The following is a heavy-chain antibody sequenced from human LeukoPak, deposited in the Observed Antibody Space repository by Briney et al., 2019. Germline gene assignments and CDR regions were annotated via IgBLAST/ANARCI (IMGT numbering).Heavy chain of an antibody. Sequence: GGSLRLSCGACGFTQSSYWVICLRQARGKGREGVANIKQDGSEKNHVDPVKARFTISRDNAKTSLYLQMNSLRAEDTPVYYCARNYPPPPVAGPYYFDYWGQGTLVTVS. CDR1: GFTQSSYW. CDR3: ARNYPPPPVAGPYYFDY. CDR2: IKQDGSEK. D-gene: IGHD6-19*01. J-gene: IGHJ4*02. V-gene: IGHV3-7*05.